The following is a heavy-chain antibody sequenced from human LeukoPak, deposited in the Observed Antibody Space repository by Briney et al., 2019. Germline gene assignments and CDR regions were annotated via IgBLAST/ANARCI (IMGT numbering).Heavy chain of an antibody. V-gene: IGHV3-23*01. CDR2: ISGSGGST. J-gene: IGHJ3*02. CDR3: ARDLAYYDFWSGYDKNDAFDI. CDR1: GFTFSSYA. Sequence: GGSLRLSCAASGFTFSSYAMSWVRQAPGKGLEWVSAISGSGGSTYYADSVKGRFTISRDNAKNSLYLQMNSLRAEDTAVYYCARDLAYYDFWSGYDKNDAFDIWGQGTMVTVSS. D-gene: IGHD3-3*01.